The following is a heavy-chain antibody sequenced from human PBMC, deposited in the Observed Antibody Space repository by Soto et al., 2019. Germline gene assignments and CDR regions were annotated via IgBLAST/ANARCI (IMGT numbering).Heavy chain of an antibody. CDR2: IQQGRSEK. D-gene: IGHD2-8*01. Sequence: PVGSLTLSCAVSGFTCTNYSMSWVRQAPGEGREWVTDIQQGRSEKYSVASAKGRFTISIDNAKTYLYLQMNSLSADDPAVYYCERDLQGYCTTTPSYSYFDYWGQGPLVTVS. CDR1: GFTCTNYS. V-gene: IGHV3-7*03. CDR3: ERDLQGYCTTTPSYSYFDY. J-gene: IGHJ4*02.